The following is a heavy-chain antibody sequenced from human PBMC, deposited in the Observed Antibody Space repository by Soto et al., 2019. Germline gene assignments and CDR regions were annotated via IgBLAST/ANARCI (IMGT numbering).Heavy chain of an antibody. J-gene: IGHJ4*02. D-gene: IGHD2-15*01. CDR1: GFTFSSYW. CDR2: INSDGSST. Sequence: EVQLVESGGGLVQPGASLRLSCAASGFTFSSYWMHWVRQAPGKGLVWVSRINSDGSSTSYAGSVKDRFTISRDNAKNTLYLQMNRLRAEDTAVYYCVRTSLVVAAATREDYWGQGTLVTVSS. CDR3: VRTSLVVAAATREDY. V-gene: IGHV3-74*01.